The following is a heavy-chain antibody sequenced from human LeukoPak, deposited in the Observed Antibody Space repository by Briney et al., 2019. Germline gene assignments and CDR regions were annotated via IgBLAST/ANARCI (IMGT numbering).Heavy chain of an antibody. CDR2: IYYSGGT. Sequence: PSETLSLTCTVSGGSISSGGYYWSWIRQHPGKGLEWIGYIYYSGGTYYNPSLKSRVTISVDTSKNQFSLKLSSVTAADTAVYYCARVEYSSGWYYYMDVWGKGTTVTVSS. J-gene: IGHJ6*03. V-gene: IGHV4-31*03. D-gene: IGHD6-19*01. CDR1: GGSISSGGYY. CDR3: ARVEYSSGWYYYMDV.